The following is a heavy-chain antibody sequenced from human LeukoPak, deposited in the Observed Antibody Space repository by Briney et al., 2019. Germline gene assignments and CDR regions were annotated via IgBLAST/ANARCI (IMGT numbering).Heavy chain of an antibody. CDR3: AKDVSYGDYFPQSNWFDP. J-gene: IGHJ5*02. CDR2: ISGSGGST. D-gene: IGHD4-17*01. CDR1: GFTFSSYS. Sequence: GGSLRLSCAASGFTFSSYSMNWVRQAPGKGLEWVSAISGSGGSTYYADSVKGRFTISRDNSKNTLYLQMNSLRAEDTAVYYCAKDVSYGDYFPQSNWFDPWGQGTLVTVSS. V-gene: IGHV3-23*01.